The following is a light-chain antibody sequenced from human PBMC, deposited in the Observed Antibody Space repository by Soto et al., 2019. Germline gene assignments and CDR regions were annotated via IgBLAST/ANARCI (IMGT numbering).Light chain of an antibody. CDR1: SSDVGTYKY. V-gene: IGLV2-8*01. Sequence: QSLLTQPPSASGSPGQSVTISCTGTSSDVGTYKYVSWYQQHPGKAPKLMIYEVTKRPSGVPDRFSGSKSSNTASLTVSGLQAEDEADYYCSSYAGSNNFVFGTGTKVTVL. J-gene: IGLJ1*01. CDR3: SSYAGSNNFV. CDR2: EVT.